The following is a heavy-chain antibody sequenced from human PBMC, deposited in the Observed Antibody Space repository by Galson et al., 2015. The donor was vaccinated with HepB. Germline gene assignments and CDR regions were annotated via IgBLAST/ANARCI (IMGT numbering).Heavy chain of an antibody. D-gene: IGHD4-23*01. CDR2: ISGSGGST. J-gene: IGHJ6*03. CDR1: GFTFSSYA. V-gene: IGHV3-23*01. Sequence: SLRLSCAASGFTFSSYAMSWVRQAPGKGLEWVSAISGSGGSTYYADSVKGRFTISRDNSKNTLYLQMNSLRAEDTAVYYCAKGGNSGGYYYYYYYMDVWGKGTTVTVSS. CDR3: AKGGNSGGYYYYYYYMDV.